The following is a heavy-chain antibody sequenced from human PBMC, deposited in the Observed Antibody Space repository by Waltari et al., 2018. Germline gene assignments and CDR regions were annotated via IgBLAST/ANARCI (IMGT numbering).Heavy chain of an antibody. CDR1: GGSISSSSYY. D-gene: IGHD3-10*01. J-gene: IGHJ4*02. V-gene: IGHV4-39*01. Sequence: QLQLQESGPGLVKPSETLSLTCTVSGGSISSSSYYWGWIRQPPGQGLEWIGSIYYSGSTYYNPSLKSRVTISVDTSKNQFSLKLSSVTAADTAVYYCARLLDPEETYYYGSGSSDYWGQGTLVTVSS. CDR2: IYYSGST. CDR3: ARLLDPEETYYYGSGSSDY.